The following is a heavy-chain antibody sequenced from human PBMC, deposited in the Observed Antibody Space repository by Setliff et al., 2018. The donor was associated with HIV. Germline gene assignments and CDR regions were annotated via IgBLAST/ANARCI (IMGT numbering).Heavy chain of an antibody. CDR3: ARVPSAGVRGRPDLYHWFDP. V-gene: IGHV4-4*08. J-gene: IGHJ5*02. CDR2: IETTGTV. D-gene: IGHD3-3*01. CDR1: GGSISGYY. Sequence: LSLTCTVSGGSISGYYWSWIRQPPGKGLEWIASIETTGTVNYSPSLKSRVSISLDPSRSQFSLTLRSVTAADTAVYYCARVPSAGVRGRPDLYHWFDPWGQGTLVTVSS.